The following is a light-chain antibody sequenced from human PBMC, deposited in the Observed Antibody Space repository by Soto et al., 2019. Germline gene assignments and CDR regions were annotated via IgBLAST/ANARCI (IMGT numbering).Light chain of an antibody. Sequence: QSALTQPASVSGSPGQSITISCTGTSSDVGRYNLVSWYQQHPGKAPKLMIYEVSKRPSGVSNRFSGSKSGNTASLTISGLQAEDEADYYCRLYAGSSTYYVFGTGTKLTVL. CDR3: RLYAGSSTYYV. CDR1: SSDVGRYNL. CDR2: EVS. V-gene: IGLV2-23*02. J-gene: IGLJ1*01.